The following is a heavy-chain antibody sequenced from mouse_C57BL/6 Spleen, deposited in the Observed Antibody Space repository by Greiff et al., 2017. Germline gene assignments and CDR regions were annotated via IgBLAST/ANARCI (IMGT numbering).Heavy chain of an antibody. D-gene: IGHD1-1*02. CDR3: AKWVAEYYFDD. V-gene: IGHV1-52*01. Sequence: QVQLQQPGAELVRPGSSVKLSCKASGYTFTSYWMHWVKQRPIQGLEWIGNIDPSDSETHYNQKFKDKATLTVDKSSSTAYMQLSSLTSEDSAVYYSAKWVAEYYFDDGGQGTTRKVAS. J-gene: IGHJ2*01. CDR2: IDPSDSET. CDR1: GYTFTSYW.